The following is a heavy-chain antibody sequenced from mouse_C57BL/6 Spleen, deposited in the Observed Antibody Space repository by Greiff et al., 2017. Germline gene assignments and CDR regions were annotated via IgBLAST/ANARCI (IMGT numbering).Heavy chain of an antibody. J-gene: IGHJ2*01. D-gene: IGHD1-1*01. CDR3: ARAPNYGSSYYYFDY. CDR2: ISYDGSN. CDR1: GYSITSGYY. Sequence: DVQLQESGPGLVKPSQSLSLTCSVTGYSITSGYYWNWIRQFPGNKLEWMGYISYDGSNNYNPSLKNRISITRDTSKNQFFLKLNSVTTEDTATYYCARAPNYGSSYYYFDYWGQGTTLTVSS. V-gene: IGHV3-6*01.